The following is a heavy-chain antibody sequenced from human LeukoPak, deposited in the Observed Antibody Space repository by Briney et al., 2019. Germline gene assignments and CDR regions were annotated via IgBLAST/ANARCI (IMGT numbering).Heavy chain of an antibody. J-gene: IGHJ6*03. CDR1: GFTFSSYE. V-gene: IGHV3-48*03. CDR2: ISSSGSTI. CDR3: AKTSLSDPSGHYYYMDV. Sequence: PGGSLRLSCAAYGFTFSSYEMNWVRQAPGKGLEWVSYISSSGSTIYYADSVKGRFTISRDNSQNTVSLQLNNLRIEDTALYYCAKTSLSDPSGHYYYMDVWGKGTTVTVSS. D-gene: IGHD3-3*01.